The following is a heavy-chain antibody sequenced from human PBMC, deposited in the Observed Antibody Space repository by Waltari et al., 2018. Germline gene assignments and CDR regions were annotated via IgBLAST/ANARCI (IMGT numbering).Heavy chain of an antibody. CDR3: ASLPGYYYGMDV. Sequence: QVQLQESGPGLVKPSETLSLTCTVSGGSISSHYWSWIRQPPGKGLEWIGYIYYSGSTNYSHSLKSRVTISVDTSKNQFSLKLSSVTAADTAVYYCASLPGYYYGMDVWGQGTTVTVSS. CDR1: GGSISSHY. CDR2: IYYSGST. D-gene: IGHD3-10*01. J-gene: IGHJ6*02. V-gene: IGHV4-59*11.